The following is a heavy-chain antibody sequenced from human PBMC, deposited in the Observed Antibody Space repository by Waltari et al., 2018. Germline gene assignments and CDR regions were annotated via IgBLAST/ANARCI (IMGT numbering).Heavy chain of an antibody. Sequence: QLQLQESGPGLVKPSETLSLTCTVSGGSISSSSYYWGWIRQPPGKGLEWIGSIYYSGSTYYNPSLKSRVTISVDTSKNQFSLKLSSVTAADTAVYYCANQRSGWTGEYFDYWGQGTLVTVSS. J-gene: IGHJ4*02. V-gene: IGHV4-39*01. CDR2: IYYSGST. CDR1: GGSISSSSYY. D-gene: IGHD6-19*01. CDR3: ANQRSGWTGEYFDY.